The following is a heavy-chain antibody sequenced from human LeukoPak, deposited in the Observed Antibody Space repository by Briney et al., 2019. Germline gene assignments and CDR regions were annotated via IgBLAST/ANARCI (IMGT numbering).Heavy chain of an antibody. CDR1: GYSFTSYW. J-gene: IGHJ4*02. Sequence: GESLKISCKGSGYSFTSYWIGWVRQMPGKGLEWMGIIYPGDSDTRYSPSFQGQVTISADKSISTAYLQWSSLKASDTAMYYCGSGYCSGGSCYSRFDYWGQGTLVTVSS. CDR3: GSGYCSGGSCYSRFDY. V-gene: IGHV5-51*01. CDR2: IYPGDSDT. D-gene: IGHD2-15*01.